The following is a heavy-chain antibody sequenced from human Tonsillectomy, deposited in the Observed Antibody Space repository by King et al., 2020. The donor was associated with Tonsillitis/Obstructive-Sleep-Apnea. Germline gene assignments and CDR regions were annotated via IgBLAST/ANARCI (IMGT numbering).Heavy chain of an antibody. CDR1: GFTFSSYT. J-gene: IGHJ4*02. V-gene: IGHV3-23*04. Sequence: VQLVESGGGLVQPGGSLRLSCAASGFTFSSYTMNWVRQAPGKGLEWVSTISGSGGNTYYADSVKGRFTISRDNSKNTLYLEMNSLRVEDTAVYYCAKKWGIDGTSFNYWGQGTLVTVSS. CDR3: AKKWGIDGTSFNY. CDR2: ISGSGGNT. D-gene: IGHD1-7*01.